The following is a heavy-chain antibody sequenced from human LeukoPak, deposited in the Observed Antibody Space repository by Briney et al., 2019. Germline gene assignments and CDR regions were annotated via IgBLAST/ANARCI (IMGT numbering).Heavy chain of an antibody. D-gene: IGHD3-10*01. CDR1: SFSGYG. CDR3: ARQGYYVSVSYYTVFDY. Sequence: SFSGYGMHWVRQPPGKGLEWIGSIYYSGSTYYNPSLKSRVTISVDTSKNQFCLKLSSVTAADTAVYYCARQGYYVSVSYYTVFDYWGQGTLVTVSS. V-gene: IGHV4-39*01. J-gene: IGHJ4*02. CDR2: IYYSGST.